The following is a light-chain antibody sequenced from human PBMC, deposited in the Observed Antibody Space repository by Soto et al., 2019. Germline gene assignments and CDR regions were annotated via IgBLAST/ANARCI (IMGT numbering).Light chain of an antibody. CDR1: SSDVGGYNS. CDR2: EVS. CDR3: SSYTNINTRV. Sequence: QSVLTQPASVSGSPGQSITISCTGTSSDVGGYNSVSWYQQHPGKAPELIIYEVSNRPSGVSNRFSGSKSGNTASLTISGLQAEDEADYFCSSYTNINTRVFGGGTKLTVL. V-gene: IGLV2-14*01. J-gene: IGLJ3*02.